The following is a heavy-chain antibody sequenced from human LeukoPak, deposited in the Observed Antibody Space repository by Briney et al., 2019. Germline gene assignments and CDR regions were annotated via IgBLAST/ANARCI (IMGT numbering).Heavy chain of an antibody. J-gene: IGHJ6*03. Sequence: ASVKVSCKASGYTFTSYDINWVRQAPGQGLEWMGWMNPNSGNTGYAQKFQGRVTITRNTSISTAYMELSSLRSEDTAVYYCARGNDDIAVAEADYYYYYMDVWGKGTTVTVSS. CDR2: MNPNSGNT. CDR1: GYTFTSYD. CDR3: ARGNDDIAVAEADYYYYYMDV. D-gene: IGHD6-19*01. V-gene: IGHV1-8*03.